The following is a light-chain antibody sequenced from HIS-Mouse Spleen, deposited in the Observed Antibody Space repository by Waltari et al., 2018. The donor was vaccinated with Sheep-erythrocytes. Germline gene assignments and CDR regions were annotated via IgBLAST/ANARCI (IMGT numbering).Light chain of an antibody. J-gene: IGKJ2*01. Sequence: TQPASVSASPGQSTTIPCRSSQSLLHSNGYNYLDWYLQKPGQSPQLLIYLGSNRASGVPDRFSGSGSGTDFTLKISRVEAEDVGVYYCMQALQTMYTFGQGTKLEIK. CDR3: MQALQTMYT. CDR1: QSLLHSNGYNY. V-gene: IGKV2-28*01. CDR2: LGS.